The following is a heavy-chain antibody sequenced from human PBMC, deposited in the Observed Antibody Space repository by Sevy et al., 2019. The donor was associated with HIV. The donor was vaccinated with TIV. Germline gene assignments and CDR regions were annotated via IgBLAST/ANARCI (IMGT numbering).Heavy chain of an antibody. D-gene: IGHD3-22*01. V-gene: IGHV4-39*01. CDR1: GGSISSSSYY. CDR3: ARRYYDSSGFIYYYYYIDV. CDR2: IYYSGST. Sequence: SETLSLTCTVSGGSISSSSYYWGWIRQPPGKGLEWIGSIYYSGSTCYNPSLKSRVTISVDTSKNQISLNVTSVTAADTAVYYCARRYYDSSGFIYYYYYIDVWGKGTTVTVSS. J-gene: IGHJ6*03.